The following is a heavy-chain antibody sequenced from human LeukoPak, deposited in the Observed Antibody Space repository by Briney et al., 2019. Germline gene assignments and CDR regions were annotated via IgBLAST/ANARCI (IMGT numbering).Heavy chain of an antibody. CDR1: GFTFSTYS. J-gene: IGHJ4*02. D-gene: IGHD3-10*01. Sequence: GGALRLSCAASGFTFSTYSMNWVRQAPGKGLEWVSFISSTTRYIYYAESVKGRFTISRDNAKNSLYLQMNSLRAEDTAVYYCAREGGGGSVSPEDHWGQGTLVTASS. CDR2: ISSTTRYI. V-gene: IGHV3-21*01. CDR3: AREGGGGSVSPEDH.